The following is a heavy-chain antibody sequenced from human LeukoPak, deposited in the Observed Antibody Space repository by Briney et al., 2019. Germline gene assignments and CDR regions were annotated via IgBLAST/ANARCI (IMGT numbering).Heavy chain of an antibody. D-gene: IGHD3-10*01. Sequence: SETLSLTCTVSGGSFSSHYWSWIRHPAGKGLEWIGRIYTSGSTNYNPSLKSRVTMSVDTSKNQFSLKLSSVTAADTAVYYCARDSYYYGSGTPFDYWGQGTLVTVSS. CDR2: IYTSGST. J-gene: IGHJ4*02. V-gene: IGHV4-4*07. CDR1: GGSFSSHY. CDR3: ARDSYYYGSGTPFDY.